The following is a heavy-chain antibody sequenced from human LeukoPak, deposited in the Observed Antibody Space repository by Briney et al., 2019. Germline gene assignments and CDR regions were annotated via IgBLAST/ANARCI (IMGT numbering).Heavy chain of an antibody. J-gene: IGHJ4*02. Sequence: GGSLRLSCAASGFTFSDYYMSWIRQAPGKGLEWVSYISSSGSTIYYADSVKGRFTISRDNSKNTLYLQMNSLRAEDTAVYYCATQTVAVRSFDYWGQGTLVTVSS. CDR3: ATQTVAVRSFDY. CDR2: ISSSGSTI. D-gene: IGHD6-19*01. CDR1: GFTFSDYY. V-gene: IGHV3-11*01.